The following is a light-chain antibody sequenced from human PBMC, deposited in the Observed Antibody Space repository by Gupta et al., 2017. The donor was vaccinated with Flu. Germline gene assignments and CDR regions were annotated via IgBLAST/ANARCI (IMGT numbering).Light chain of an antibody. J-gene: IGKJ4*01. V-gene: IGKV3-11*01. CDR1: QILSRY. Sequence: PATLCGSPGERATLSGRASQILSRYLAGNQQTVGQALKLLVYPTYNTSTGIRARFSGSASGTDFTLTISSLGPEDFAIYYCQQHSTWPFLVGRGTKVEIK. CDR3: QQHSTWPFL. CDR2: PTY.